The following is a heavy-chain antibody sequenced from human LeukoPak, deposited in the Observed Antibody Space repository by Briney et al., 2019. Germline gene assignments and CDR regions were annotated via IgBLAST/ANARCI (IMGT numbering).Heavy chain of an antibody. V-gene: IGHV3-23*01. D-gene: IGHD5-24*01. Sequence: PGGSLRLSCAAPGFTFSSYAMSWVRQAPGKGLEWVSAISGSGGSTYYADSVKGRFTISRDNSKNTLYLQMNSLRAEDTAVYYCAKDFPRWLQFGGFDYWGQGTLVTVSS. CDR2: ISGSGGST. J-gene: IGHJ4*02. CDR3: AKDFPRWLQFGGFDY. CDR1: GFTFSSYA.